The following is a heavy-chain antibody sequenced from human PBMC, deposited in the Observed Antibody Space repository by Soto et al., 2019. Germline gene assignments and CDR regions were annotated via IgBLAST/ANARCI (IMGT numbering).Heavy chain of an antibody. Sequence: EVQLVESGGGLVQPGGSPRLSCAASGFTVSSNYMSWVRQAPGKGLEWVSVIYRGGDTYYADSVKGRFTISRDYFKNTLYLQMNSLTAEDTAVYYCARSIWIAVTGTGYYFDYWGQGTLVTVSS. D-gene: IGHD6-19*01. V-gene: IGHV3-66*01. CDR2: IYRGGDT. CDR1: GFTVSSNY. J-gene: IGHJ4*02. CDR3: ARSIWIAVTGTGYYFDY.